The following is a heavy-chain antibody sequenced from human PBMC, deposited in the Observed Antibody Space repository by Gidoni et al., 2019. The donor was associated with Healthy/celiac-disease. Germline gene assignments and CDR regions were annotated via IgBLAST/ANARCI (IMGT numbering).Heavy chain of an antibody. CDR1: GFHFRSIS. Sequence: EVHLLESGGGLVKPGGSLRPPCAASGFHFRSISRNWVARAPGKGRKWVRQAPGKGLECVSSISSSSSYIYYADSVKGRFTISRDNAKNSLYLQMNSLRAEDTAVYYCARWGVRGVREYYYYGMDVWGQGTTVTVSS. V-gene: IGHV3-21*01. J-gene: IGHJ6*02. CDR2: ISSSSSYI. D-gene: IGHD3-10*01. CDR3: ARWGVRGVREYYYYGMDV.